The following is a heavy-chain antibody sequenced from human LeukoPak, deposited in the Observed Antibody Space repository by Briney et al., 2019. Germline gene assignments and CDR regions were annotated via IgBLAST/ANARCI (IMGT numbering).Heavy chain of an antibody. D-gene: IGHD5-12*01. J-gene: IGHJ4*02. Sequence: RGGALRLSCAASGFTFSDYYMSLIRQAPGKGLEWGSYISSSSSYTNYADSVKGRFTISRDNAKNSLYLRMNSLRAEDTEVYYCARAPVATMADYWGQGTLVPVSS. CDR1: GFTFSDYY. V-gene: IGHV3-11*05. CDR3: ARAPVATMADY. CDR2: ISSSSSYT.